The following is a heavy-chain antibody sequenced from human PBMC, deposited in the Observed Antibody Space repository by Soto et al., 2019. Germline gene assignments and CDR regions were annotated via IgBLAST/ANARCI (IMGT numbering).Heavy chain of an antibody. CDR2: IYYSGST. J-gene: IGHJ4*02. D-gene: IGHD2-15*01. V-gene: IGHV4-59*01. CDR3: ARGYCSGGSCYYIDY. CDR1: GGSISSYY. Sequence: TSETLSLTCPVSGGSISSYYLSWIRQPPGKGLEWIGYIYYSGSTNYNPSLKSRVTISVDTSKNQFSLKLSSVTAADTAVYYCARGYCSGGSCYYIDYWGQGTLVTVSS.